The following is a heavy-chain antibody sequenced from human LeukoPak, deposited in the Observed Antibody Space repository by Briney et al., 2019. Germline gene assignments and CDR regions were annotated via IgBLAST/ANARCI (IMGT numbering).Heavy chain of an antibody. Sequence: GASVKVSCKASGYTFTSYGISWVRQAPGQGLEWMGIINPSGGSTTYAQKFQGRVTMTRDTSTSTVYMELSSLRSEDTAVYYCARPATSGYGSTWYDYWGQGTLVTVSS. V-gene: IGHV1-46*01. J-gene: IGHJ4*02. CDR3: ARPATSGYGSTWYDY. CDR2: INPSGGST. CDR1: GYTFTSYG. D-gene: IGHD6-13*01.